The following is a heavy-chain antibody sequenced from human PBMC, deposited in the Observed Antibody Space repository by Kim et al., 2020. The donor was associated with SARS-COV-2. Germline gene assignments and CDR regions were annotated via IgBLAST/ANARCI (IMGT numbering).Heavy chain of an antibody. V-gene: IGHV3-74*01. CDR3: ARGSGNFGDFDY. J-gene: IGHJ4*02. Sequence: YADYVKGRFTISRDNAKNTMYLQMNSLRAEDTAVYYCARGSGNFGDFDYWGQGTLVTVSS. D-gene: IGHD3-10*01.